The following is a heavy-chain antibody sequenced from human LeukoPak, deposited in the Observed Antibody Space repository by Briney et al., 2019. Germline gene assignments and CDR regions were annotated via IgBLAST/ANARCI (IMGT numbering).Heavy chain of an antibody. CDR1: GFTFSSYG. Sequence: GGSLRLSCAASGFTFSSYGMSWVRQAPGKGLEWVSGITASGDRTYYADSVKGRFTMSRDNSKNTVYLQMNSLRVDDTAVYYCARRDIVVVVSASDYWGQGTLVTVSS. D-gene: IGHD2-15*01. J-gene: IGHJ4*02. CDR2: ITASGDRT. V-gene: IGHV3-23*01. CDR3: ARRDIVVVVSASDY.